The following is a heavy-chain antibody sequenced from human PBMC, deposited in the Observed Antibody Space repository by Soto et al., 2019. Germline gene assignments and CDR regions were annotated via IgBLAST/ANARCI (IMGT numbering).Heavy chain of an antibody. V-gene: IGHV3-7*05. D-gene: IGHD3-10*01. CDR1: GFTLSNYW. CDR3: LSAGSAVS. Sequence: PGGSLRLSCAASGFTLSNYWMTWVRQAPGKGLEWVANINYDGSEKNYVDSVKGRFTISRDNTGYSLALQMNTLRAEDTAVYYCLSAGSAVSWGQGTLVTVSS. J-gene: IGHJ4*02. CDR2: INYDGSEK.